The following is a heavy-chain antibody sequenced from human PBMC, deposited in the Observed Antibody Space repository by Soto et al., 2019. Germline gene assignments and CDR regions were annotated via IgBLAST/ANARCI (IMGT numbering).Heavy chain of an antibody. D-gene: IGHD3-16*01. CDR1: GYTFTVYY. CDR3: ARDLAKGGGSADLDY. Sequence: VASVKVSCKASGYTFTVYYMHWVRQAPGHGLERMVWINPKSGGTMYPQKFQGRVTMTWDTSISTAYMALTRLRSDDTAVYYCARDLAKGGGSADLDYGGQGTLVKVSS. CDR2: INPKSGGT. J-gene: IGHJ4*02. V-gene: IGHV1-2*02.